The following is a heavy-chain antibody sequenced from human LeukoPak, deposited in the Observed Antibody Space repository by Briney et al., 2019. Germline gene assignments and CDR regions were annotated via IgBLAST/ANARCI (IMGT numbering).Heavy chain of an antibody. CDR1: GGSNSGYY. J-gene: IGHJ3*02. CDR2: TYYSLST. CDR3: TRGERLGPDI. Sequence: SETLSLTCTVSGGSNSGYYWSWIRQPPGKELEWIGYTYYSLSTNYNPSLKSRVTVSVDTSKNHFSLNLRSVTAADTAVYYCTRGERLGPDIWGQGTMVTVSS. D-gene: IGHD3-16*01. V-gene: IGHV4-59*01.